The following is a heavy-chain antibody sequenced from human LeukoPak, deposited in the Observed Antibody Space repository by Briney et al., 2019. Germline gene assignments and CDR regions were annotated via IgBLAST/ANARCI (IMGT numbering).Heavy chain of an antibody. J-gene: IGHJ2*01. Sequence: SETLSLTCTVSGGSISSSSYYWGWIRQPPGKGLEWIGSIYYSGSTYYNPSLKSRVTISVDTSKNQFSLKLSSVTAADTAMYYCASSVVTATWYFDLWGRGTLVTVSS. CDR3: ASSVVTATWYFDL. V-gene: IGHV4-39*01. CDR1: GGSISSSSYY. D-gene: IGHD2-21*02. CDR2: IYYSGST.